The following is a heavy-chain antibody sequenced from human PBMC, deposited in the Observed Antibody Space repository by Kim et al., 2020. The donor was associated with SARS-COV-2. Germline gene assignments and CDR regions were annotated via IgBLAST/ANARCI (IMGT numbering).Heavy chain of an antibody. CDR2: INHSGST. J-gene: IGHJ5*02. CDR3: ARGGMVAVPRRNWFDP. CDR1: GGSLSGYY. D-gene: IGHD2-15*01. Sequence: SETLSLTCAVYGGSLSGYYWSWIRQPPGKGLEWIGEINHSGSTNYNPSLKSRVTISVDTSKNQFSLKLSSVTAADTAVYYCARGGMVAVPRRNWFDPWGQGTLVTVSS. V-gene: IGHV4-34*01.